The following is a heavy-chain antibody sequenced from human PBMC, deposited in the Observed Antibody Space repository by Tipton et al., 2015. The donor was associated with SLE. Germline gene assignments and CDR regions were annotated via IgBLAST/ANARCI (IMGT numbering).Heavy chain of an antibody. CDR2: TYYKSQWFD. V-gene: IGHV6-1*01. CDR3: ARDKFWAFDY. Sequence: GLVKPSQTLSLTCVISGDSVSSNTVAWNWIRQSPSRGLEWLGRTYYKSQWFDKYAESVRGRITISPDTANNQFSLHLTSVTHEDTAVYYCARDKFWAFDYWGQGALVTVSS. CDR1: GDSVSSNTVA. J-gene: IGHJ4*02. D-gene: IGHD7-27*01.